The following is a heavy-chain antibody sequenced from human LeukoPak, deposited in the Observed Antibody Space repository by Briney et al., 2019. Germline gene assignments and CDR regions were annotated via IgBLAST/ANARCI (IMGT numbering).Heavy chain of an antibody. Sequence: GGSLRLSCAASGFTFSSYAMHWVRQAPGKGLEWVAVISYDGSNKYYADSVKGRFTISRDNSKNTLYLQMNSLRAEDTAVYYCARDGDPDCSGGSCYSDWFDPWGQGTLVTVSS. J-gene: IGHJ5*02. CDR2: ISYDGSNK. D-gene: IGHD2-15*01. V-gene: IGHV3-30-3*01. CDR3: ARDGDPDCSGGSCYSDWFDP. CDR1: GFTFSSYA.